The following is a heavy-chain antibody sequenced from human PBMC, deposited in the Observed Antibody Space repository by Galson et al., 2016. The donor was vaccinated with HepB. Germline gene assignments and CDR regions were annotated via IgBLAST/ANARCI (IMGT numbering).Heavy chain of an antibody. Sequence: SVKVSCKASGGTFTSYALSWVRQAPGQGLEWIGGFIPIFDTTTYAQKFQGRVTVAADESTNTAYMKLTSVTAADTAVYYCARDQRIGDGYDIWGQGTMATVSS. CDR1: GGTFTSYA. CDR3: ARDQRIGDGYDI. J-gene: IGHJ3*02. CDR2: FIPIFDTT. V-gene: IGHV1-69*13. D-gene: IGHD2/OR15-2a*01.